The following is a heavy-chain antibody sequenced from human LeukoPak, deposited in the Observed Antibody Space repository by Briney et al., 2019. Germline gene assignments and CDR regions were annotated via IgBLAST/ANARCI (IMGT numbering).Heavy chain of an antibody. D-gene: IGHD3-22*01. CDR1: GYTFSNYY. J-gene: IGHJ4*02. CDR2: INPSGGYT. Sequence: ASVTVSCKASGYTFSNYYMHWVRQAPGQGLEWMGIINPSGGYTTYAQKFQGRVTMTRDTPTSTVSMELSSLRSEDTAVYFCARQEDSSGYYYYYWGQGTLVTVSS. CDR3: ARQEDSSGYYYYY. V-gene: IGHV1-46*01.